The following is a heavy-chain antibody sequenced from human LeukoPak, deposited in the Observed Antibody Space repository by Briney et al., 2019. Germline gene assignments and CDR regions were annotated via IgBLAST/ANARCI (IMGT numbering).Heavy chain of an antibody. D-gene: IGHD3-22*01. CDR2: IKSKTDGGTT. CDR1: GFTFSNAW. Sequence: GGSLRLSCAASGFTFSNAWMSWVRQAPGKGLEWVGRIKSKTDGGTTDYAAPAKGRFTISRDDSKNTLYLQMNSLKTEDTAVYYCTTDSSGYYYYYYGMDVWGQGTTVTVSS. V-gene: IGHV3-15*01. J-gene: IGHJ6*02. CDR3: TTDSSGYYYYYYGMDV.